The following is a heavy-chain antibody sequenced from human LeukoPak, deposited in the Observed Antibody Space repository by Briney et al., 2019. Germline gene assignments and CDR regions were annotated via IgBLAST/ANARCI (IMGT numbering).Heavy chain of an antibody. Sequence: GASVKVSSKASGGTFISYAISWVRQAPGQGLEWMGRIIPILGIANYAQKFQGRVTITADKSTSTAYMELSSLRSEDTAVYYCARVHFGDYYFDYWGQGTLVTVSS. D-gene: IGHD3-10*01. J-gene: IGHJ4*02. CDR2: IIPILGIA. CDR1: GGTFISYA. V-gene: IGHV1-69*04. CDR3: ARVHFGDYYFDY.